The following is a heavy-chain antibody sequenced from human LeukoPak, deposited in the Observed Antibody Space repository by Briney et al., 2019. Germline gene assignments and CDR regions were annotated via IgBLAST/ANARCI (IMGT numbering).Heavy chain of an antibody. CDR2: IKQDGSGT. CDR3: AGCSTVTTYYYSYYMDI. V-gene: IGHV3-7*01. D-gene: IGHD4-17*01. Sequence: GRSLRLSCAASGFTFSSYAMHWVRQAPGKGLEWVANIKQDGSGTYYVDSVKGRFTISRDNAKNSLYLQMNSLRAEDTAVYYCAGCSTVTTYYYSYYMDIWGKGTTVTVSS. J-gene: IGHJ6*03. CDR1: GFTFSSYA.